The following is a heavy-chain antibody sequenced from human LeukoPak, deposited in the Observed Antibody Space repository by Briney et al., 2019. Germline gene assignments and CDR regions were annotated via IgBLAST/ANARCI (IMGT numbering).Heavy chain of an antibody. D-gene: IGHD3-22*01. Sequence: SETLSLTCAVYGGSFSGYYWSWIRQPPGKGLEWIGEINHSGSTNYNPSLKSRVTISVDTSKNQFSLKLSSVTAADTAVYYCASDYSDSSGYYYRYYGMDVWGQGTTVTVSS. V-gene: IGHV4-34*01. J-gene: IGHJ6*02. CDR3: ASDYSDSSGYYYRYYGMDV. CDR1: GGSFSGYY. CDR2: INHSGST.